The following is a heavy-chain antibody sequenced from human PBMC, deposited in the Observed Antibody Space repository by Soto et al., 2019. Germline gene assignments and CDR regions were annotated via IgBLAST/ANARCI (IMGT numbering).Heavy chain of an antibody. CDR3: AIRIAVFGLLIPPFDS. CDR1: GGSVIGCR. Sequence: PSYSHSNTCAVDGGSVIGCRWIWIRKHPGKGLEWIGEINDTGGTHYNSSLKSRVTLSVDTSKNQSSLRLSPVTAADTAIYYCAIRIAVFGLLIPPFDSWGQGTRATVSA. J-gene: IGHJ5*01. CDR2: INDTGGT. V-gene: IGHV4-34*01. D-gene: IGHD3-3*01.